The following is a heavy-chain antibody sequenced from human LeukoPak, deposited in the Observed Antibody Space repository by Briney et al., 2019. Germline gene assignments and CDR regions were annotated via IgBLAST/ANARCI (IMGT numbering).Heavy chain of an antibody. J-gene: IGHJ6*02. D-gene: IGHD1-26*01. V-gene: IGHV4-34*01. Sequence: PSETLSLTCAVYGGSFSGYYWSWIRQPPGKGLEWIGEINHSGSTNYNPSLKSRVTISVDTSKNQFSLKLSSVTAADTAVYYCARERGVGATTDYYYYGMDVWGQGTTVTVSS. CDR2: INHSGST. CDR3: ARERGVGATTDYYYYGMDV. CDR1: GGSFSGYY.